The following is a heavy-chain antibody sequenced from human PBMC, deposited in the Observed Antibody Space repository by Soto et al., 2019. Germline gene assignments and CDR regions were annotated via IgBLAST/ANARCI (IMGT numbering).Heavy chain of an antibody. J-gene: IGHJ5*02. CDR2: IAYDGSNR. CDR3: ARDLQAGTDNVNWFAP. V-gene: IGHV3-30*04. CDR1: GFSISRSA. Sequence: PLGVPRLSCAASGFSISRSAMHWVRQAPGKGLEWVAVIAYDGSNRWYADSAKGRFTISRDNSKNTVYLQMSSLRGEDTAVYYCARDLQAGTDNVNWFAPWGQGTLVTVSS. D-gene: IGHD1-1*01.